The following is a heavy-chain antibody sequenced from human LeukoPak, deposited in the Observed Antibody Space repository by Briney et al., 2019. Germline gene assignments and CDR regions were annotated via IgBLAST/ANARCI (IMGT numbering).Heavy chain of an antibody. CDR2: IWYDGSTK. J-gene: IGHJ4*02. CDR1: GFSFSGYG. V-gene: IGHV3-33*01. CDR3: ARVGGSGPFDY. D-gene: IGHD3-10*01. Sequence: GRSLRLSCAASGFSFSGYGMHWVRQAPGKGLEWVAGIWYDGSTKYYADSVKGRFTISRDNAKNTLYLQMSSLRAEDTAVYYCARVGGSGPFDYWGQGTLVTVSS.